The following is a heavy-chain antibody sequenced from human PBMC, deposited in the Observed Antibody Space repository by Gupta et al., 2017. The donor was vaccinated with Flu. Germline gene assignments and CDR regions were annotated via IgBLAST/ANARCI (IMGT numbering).Heavy chain of an antibody. Sequence: EVQLVESGGGLVQPGGSLRLSSAASGFTFSSYEMNWVRQAPGKGLEWVSYISSSGSTIYYADSVKGRFTISRDNAKNSLYLQMNSLRAEDTAVYYCARVEEAPDYYYYYYMDVWGKGTTVTVSS. J-gene: IGHJ6*03. V-gene: IGHV3-48*03. CDR3: ARVEEAPDYYYYYYMDV. CDR1: GFTFSSYE. CDR2: ISSSGSTI.